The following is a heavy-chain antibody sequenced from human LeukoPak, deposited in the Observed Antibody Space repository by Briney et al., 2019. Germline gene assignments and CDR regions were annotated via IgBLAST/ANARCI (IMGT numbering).Heavy chain of an antibody. CDR2: ISAYNGNT. D-gene: IGHD1-26*01. J-gene: IGHJ4*02. CDR1: GYTFTSYG. V-gene: IGHV1-18*01. Sequence: ASVKVCCKASGYTFTSYGISWVRQAPGQGLEWRGWISAYNGNTNYAQKLQGRVTMTTDTSTSTDYMELRSLRSDDTAVYYCARIYSGSSSTFDYWGQGTLVTVSS. CDR3: ARIYSGSSSTFDY.